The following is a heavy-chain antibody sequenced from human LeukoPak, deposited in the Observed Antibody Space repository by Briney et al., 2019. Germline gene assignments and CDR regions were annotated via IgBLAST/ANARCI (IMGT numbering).Heavy chain of an antibody. CDR2: IYNSGRT. CDR1: GGSISTYY. Sequence: TSETLSLTYTVSGGSISTYYWRWIRQPPGKGLEWIGYIYNSGRTNYNPSLKSRVTISVDTSKNQFSLRLRSVTAADTAVYYCARSVGANWDLFDYGGQGTLVTVSS. J-gene: IGHJ4*02. CDR3: ARSVGANWDLFDY. D-gene: IGHD7-27*01. V-gene: IGHV4-59*01.